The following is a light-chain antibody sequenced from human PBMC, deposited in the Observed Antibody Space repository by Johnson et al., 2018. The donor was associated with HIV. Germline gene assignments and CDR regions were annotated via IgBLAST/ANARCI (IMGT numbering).Light chain of an antibody. CDR3: GTWDNSPSAPDV. J-gene: IGLJ1*01. Sequence: QSVLTQPPSVSAAPGQKVTISCSGSSSNIGNNYVSWYQQLPGTAPKLLIYDNNKRPSGIPDRFSGSKSGTSATLGITGLQTGDEADYYCGTWDNSPSAPDVSGPGTKVTVL. V-gene: IGLV1-51*01. CDR1: SSNIGNNY. CDR2: DNN.